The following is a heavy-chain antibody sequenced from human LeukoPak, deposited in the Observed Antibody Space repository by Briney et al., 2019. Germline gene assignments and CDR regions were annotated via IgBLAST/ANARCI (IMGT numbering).Heavy chain of an antibody. D-gene: IGHD2-15*01. V-gene: IGHV3-21*01. Sequence: GGSLRLSCAASGFTFISYSMNWVRQAPGKGLEWVSSISSSSSYIHYADSVKGRFTISRDNAKNSLYLQMNSLRAEDTAVYYCARAAGGYCSGGSCYPDYWGQGTLVTVSS. CDR1: GFTFISYS. J-gene: IGHJ4*02. CDR3: ARAAGGYCSGGSCYPDY. CDR2: ISSSSSYI.